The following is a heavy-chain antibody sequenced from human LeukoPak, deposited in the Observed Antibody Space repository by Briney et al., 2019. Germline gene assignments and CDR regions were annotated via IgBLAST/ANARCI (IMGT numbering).Heavy chain of an antibody. CDR3: ARHISLRLSRRGFDY. J-gene: IGHJ4*02. Sequence: PSETLSLTCTVSGGSISSYYWSWIRQPPGKGLEWIGYIYYSGSTNYNPSLKSRVTISVDTSKNQFSLKLSSVTAADTAVYYCARHISLRLSRRGFDYWGQGTLVTVSS. CDR1: GGSISSYY. D-gene: IGHD3-3*02. V-gene: IGHV4-59*08. CDR2: IYYSGST.